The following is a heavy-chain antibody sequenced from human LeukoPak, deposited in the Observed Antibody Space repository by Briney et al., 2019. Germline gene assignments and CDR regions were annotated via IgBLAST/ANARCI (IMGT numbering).Heavy chain of an antibody. V-gene: IGHV3-20*04. CDR2: ITWHGGTT. CDR1: GFTFDDYG. J-gene: IGHJ4*02. Sequence: PGGSLRLSCAASGFTFDDYGMSWVRQAPGKGLEWVSGITWHGGTTGYADSVKGRFTISRDNAKNSLYLQMNSLRAEDTAVYYCARARVTANGLWGQGTLVTVSS. D-gene: IGHD4-23*01. CDR3: ARARVTANGL.